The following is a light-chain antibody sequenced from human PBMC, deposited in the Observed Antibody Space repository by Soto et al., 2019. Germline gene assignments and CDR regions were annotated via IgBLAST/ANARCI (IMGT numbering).Light chain of an antibody. V-gene: IGKV3-20*01. CDR1: QSVPSKY. CDR2: GAS. CDR3: QQYGSPLT. Sequence: EIVLAQSPGTLSLSPGASATLSCRASQSVPSKYLAWYQQNPGQAPRLLIYGASSRATGIPDRFSGSGSGTDFTLTISRLEPEDFAVYYCQQYGSPLTFGQGTKVDIK. J-gene: IGKJ1*01.